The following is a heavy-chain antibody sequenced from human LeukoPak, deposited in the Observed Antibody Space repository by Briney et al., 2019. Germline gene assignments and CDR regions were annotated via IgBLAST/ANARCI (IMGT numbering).Heavy chain of an antibody. Sequence: SETLSLTCAVSGYSISSGYYWGWIRQPPGKGLEWIGSIYHSGSTYYNPSLKSRVTISVDTSKNQFSLKLSSVTAADTAVYYCAREIYCSSTSCQGYYYMDVWGKGTRVTVSS. D-gene: IGHD2-2*01. CDR2: IYHSGST. CDR3: AREIYCSSTSCQGYYYMDV. J-gene: IGHJ6*03. V-gene: IGHV4-38-2*02. CDR1: GYSISSGYY.